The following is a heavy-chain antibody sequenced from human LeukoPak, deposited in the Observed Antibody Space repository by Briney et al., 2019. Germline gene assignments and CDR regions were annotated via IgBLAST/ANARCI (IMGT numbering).Heavy chain of an antibody. CDR2: INTNTGNP. V-gene: IGHV7-4-1*02. J-gene: IGHJ4*02. CDR1: GYTFTSYA. CDR3: ARSLRPYYYDSSGYYNY. Sequence: ASVKVSCKASGYTFTSYAMNWVRQAPGQGLEWIGWINTNTGNPTYAQGFTGRFVFSLDTSVSTAYLQISSLKAEDTAVYYCARSLRPYYYDSSGYYNYWGQGTLVTVSS. D-gene: IGHD3-22*01.